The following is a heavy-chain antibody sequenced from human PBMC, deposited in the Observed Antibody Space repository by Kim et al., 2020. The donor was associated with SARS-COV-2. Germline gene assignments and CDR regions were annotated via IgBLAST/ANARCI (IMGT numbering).Heavy chain of an antibody. CDR3: AKTKYSSGWYVGPGDY. J-gene: IGHJ4*02. Sequence: SVKGRFTISRDDSKNTLYLQMNSLRAEDTAVYYCAKTKYSSGWYVGPGDYWGQGTLVTVSS. V-gene: IGHV3-30*02. D-gene: IGHD6-19*01.